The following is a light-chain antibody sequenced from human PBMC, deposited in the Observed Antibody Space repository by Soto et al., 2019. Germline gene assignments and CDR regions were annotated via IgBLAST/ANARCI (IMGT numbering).Light chain of an antibody. CDR2: GAS. J-gene: IGKJ4*01. CDR1: QSVSSSY. CDR3: QQYGNSPLT. V-gene: IGKV3-20*01. Sequence: EIVLTQSPGTLSLSPGERATLSCRASQSVSSSYLAWYQQKPGQAPRLLIYGASSRATGIPYRFSCSGSGTDFTLTISRLEPEDVAVYYCQQYGNSPLTFGGGTKVEIK.